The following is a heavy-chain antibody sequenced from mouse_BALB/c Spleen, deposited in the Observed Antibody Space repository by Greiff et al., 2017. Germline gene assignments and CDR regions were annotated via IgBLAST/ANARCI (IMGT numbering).Heavy chain of an antibody. D-gene: IGHD2-4*01. CDR3: APSTRITADYAMDY. Sequence: VQLMESGPELVKPGASVRISCKASGYTFTSYYIHWVKQRPGQGLEWIGWIYPGNVNTKYNEKFKGKATLTADKSSSTAYMQLSSLTSEDSAVYFCAPSTRITADYAMDYWGQGTSVTVSA. CDR1: GYTFTSYY. V-gene: IGHV1S56*01. CDR2: IYPGNVNT. J-gene: IGHJ4*01.